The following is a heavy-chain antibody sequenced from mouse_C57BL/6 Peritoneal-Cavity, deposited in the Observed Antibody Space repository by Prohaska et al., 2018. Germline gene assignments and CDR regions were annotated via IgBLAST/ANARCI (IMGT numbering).Heavy chain of an antibody. V-gene: IGHV7-3*01. J-gene: IGHJ4*01. CDR1: GFTFTDYY. Sequence: EVKLVESGGGLVQPGGSLSLSCAASGFTFTDYYMSWVRQPPGKALEWLGFIRNKANGYTTEYSASVKGRFTISRDNSQSILYLQMNALRAEGSATYYCARYSNYYYAMDYWGQGTSVTVSS. D-gene: IGHD2-1*01. CDR3: ARYSNYYYAMDY. CDR2: IRNKANGYTT.